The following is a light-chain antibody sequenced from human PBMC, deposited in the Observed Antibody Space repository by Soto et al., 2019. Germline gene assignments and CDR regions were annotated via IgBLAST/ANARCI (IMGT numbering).Light chain of an antibody. J-gene: IGKJ4*01. Sequence: EFVLTQSPGTLSLSPGERATLSCRASQTVRNNYLAWYQQKPGQAPRLLIYDASSRATGIPDRFSGGGSGTDFTLTISRLEPEDFAVYYCQQFSSYPVTFGGVTKVEIK. CDR1: QTVRNNY. V-gene: IGKV3-20*01. CDR3: QQFSSYPVT. CDR2: DAS.